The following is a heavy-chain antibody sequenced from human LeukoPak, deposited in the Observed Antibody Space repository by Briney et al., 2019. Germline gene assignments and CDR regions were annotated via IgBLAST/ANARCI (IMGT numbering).Heavy chain of an antibody. CDR3: AREVDGGFDC. J-gene: IGHJ4*02. CDR2: TYQRSKWYN. D-gene: IGHD6-19*01. V-gene: IGHV6-1*01. Sequence: SQTLSLTCAISGDSVSSTSPTWNWIRQSPSRGLEWLGRTYQRSKWYNDYAVSVKSRITINPDTSKNQFSLQLNSVTPEDTALYYCAREVDGGFDCWGQGTLVTVSS. CDR1: GDSVSSTSPT.